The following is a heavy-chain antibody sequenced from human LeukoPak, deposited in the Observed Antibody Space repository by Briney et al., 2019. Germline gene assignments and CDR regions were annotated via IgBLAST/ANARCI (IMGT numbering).Heavy chain of an antibody. D-gene: IGHD3-3*01. V-gene: IGHV1-2*06. CDR1: GYTFTGYY. Sequence: ASLKVSCKASGYTFTGYYMHWVRQAPGQGLEWMGRINPNSGGTNYAQKFQGRVTMARNTSISTAYMELSRMRSDDTAVYYCARCPITIFGVVITKNWFDPWGQGTLVTVSS. CDR2: INPNSGGT. J-gene: IGHJ5*02. CDR3: ARCPITIFGVVITKNWFDP.